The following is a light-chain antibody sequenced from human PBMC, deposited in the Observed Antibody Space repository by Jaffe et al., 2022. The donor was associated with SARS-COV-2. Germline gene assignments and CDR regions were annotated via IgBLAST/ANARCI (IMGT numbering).Light chain of an antibody. V-gene: IGKV1-12*01. CDR1: QGVSSL. CDR2: ATS. Sequence: DIQMTQSPSSVSASVGDRVTITCRASQGVSSLLAWYQQKPGKAPKLLIYATSTLQSGVPSRFSGSGSGTDFTLTISSLQPEDFATYYCQQPNSFPPTFGQGTRLEIK. J-gene: IGKJ5*01. CDR3: QQPNSFPPT.